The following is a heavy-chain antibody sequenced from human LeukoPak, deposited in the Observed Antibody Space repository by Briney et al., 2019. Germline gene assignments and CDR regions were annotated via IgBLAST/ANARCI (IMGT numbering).Heavy chain of an antibody. Sequence: ASVKVSCKSSAYAFTGYYMHWVRQAPGQGLEWMGLINPNSGGTNYAQKFQGRGTMTRDTSISTAYMELSRLRSDDTAVYYCAFEYSSSVNLFDPWGQGTLVTVSS. CDR2: INPNSGGT. CDR1: AYAFTGYY. D-gene: IGHD6-6*01. J-gene: IGHJ5*02. V-gene: IGHV1-2*02. CDR3: AFEYSSSVNLFDP.